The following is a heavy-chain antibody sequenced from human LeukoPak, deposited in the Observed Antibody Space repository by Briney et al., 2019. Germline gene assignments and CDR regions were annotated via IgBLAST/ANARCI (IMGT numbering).Heavy chain of an antibody. J-gene: IGHJ3*02. CDR1: GFTFSSYG. CDR3: AKDPIEYLPAAELTDAFDI. V-gene: IGHV3-23*01. Sequence: PAGSLRLSCAASGFTFSSYGMSWVRQAPGKGLEWVSAISGSGGSTYYADSVKGRFTISRDNSKNTLYLQMNSLRAADTAVYYCAKDPIEYLPAAELTDAFDIWGQGTMVTVSS. CDR2: ISGSGGST. D-gene: IGHD2-2*01.